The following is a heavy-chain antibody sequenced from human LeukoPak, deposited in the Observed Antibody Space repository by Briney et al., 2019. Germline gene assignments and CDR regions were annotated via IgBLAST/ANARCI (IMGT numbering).Heavy chain of an antibody. V-gene: IGHV3-23*01. CDR1: GFTFSSYA. D-gene: IGHD3-22*01. J-gene: IGHJ3*02. Sequence: GGSLRLSCAASGFTFSSYAMSWVRQAPGKGLEWVSAISGSGGSTYYADSVKGRFTISRDNSKNTLYLQMNSLRAEDTAVYYCAKASLILNYYDSSGWDDAFDIWGQGTMVTVSS. CDR2: ISGSGGST. CDR3: AKASLILNYYDSSGWDDAFDI.